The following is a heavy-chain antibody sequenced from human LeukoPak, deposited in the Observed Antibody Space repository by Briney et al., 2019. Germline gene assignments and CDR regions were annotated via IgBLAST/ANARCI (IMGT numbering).Heavy chain of an antibody. CDR1: GYTFTGYD. CDR2: MHPNSGNT. J-gene: IGHJ5*02. D-gene: IGHD2-2*03. Sequence: EASVKVSCKASGYTFTGYDINWVRQATGQGLEWMGWMHPNSGNTGYAQKFQGRVTMTRNTSISTAYMGLSSLRSEDTAVYYCARGGSGYCSSTSCHNWFDPWGQGSLVTVSS. V-gene: IGHV1-8*01. CDR3: ARGGSGYCSSTSCHNWFDP.